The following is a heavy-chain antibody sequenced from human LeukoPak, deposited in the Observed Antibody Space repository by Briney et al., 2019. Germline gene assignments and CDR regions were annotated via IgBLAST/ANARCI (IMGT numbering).Heavy chain of an antibody. V-gene: IGHV4-30-2*01. CDR3: ARGSYFDY. J-gene: IGHJ4*02. CDR2: IYHSGST. Sequence: SQTLSLTCAVSGGSISSGGYSWSWIRQPPGKGLEWIGYIYHSGSTYYNPSLKSRVTISVDRSKNQFSLRLSSVTAADTAVYYCARGSYFDYWGQGTLVTVSS. CDR1: GGSISSGGYS.